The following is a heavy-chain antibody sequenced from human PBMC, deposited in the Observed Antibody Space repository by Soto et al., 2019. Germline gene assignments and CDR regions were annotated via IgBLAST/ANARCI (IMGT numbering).Heavy chain of an antibody. CDR1: GLTFNSYA. D-gene: IGHD1-26*01. CDR2: ISGSGGST. Sequence: EVQLLESGGGLVQPGGCLRLSCAASGLTFNSYAMRWVRQAPGKGLEWVSAISGSGGSTYYADSVKGRFTISRDNSKNTLYLQMNSLRAEDTAVYYCARRGSGSYFDYWGQGTLVTVSS. V-gene: IGHV3-23*01. CDR3: ARRGSGSYFDY. J-gene: IGHJ4*02.